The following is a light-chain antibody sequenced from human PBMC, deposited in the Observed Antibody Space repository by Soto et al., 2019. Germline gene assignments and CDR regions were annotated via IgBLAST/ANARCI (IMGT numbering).Light chain of an antibody. CDR1: QGVGSNY. CDR2: GAS. J-gene: IGKJ1*01. CDR3: QQYGNSPTT. Sequence: ETLMTQSPDTLSVSPGERATLSFRASQGVGSNYLAWYQQKPGQAPRLLIYGASSRATGIPDRFSGSGSGTDFTLTISRLEPEDFAVYYCQQYGNSPTTFGQGTKVDIK. V-gene: IGKV3-20*01.